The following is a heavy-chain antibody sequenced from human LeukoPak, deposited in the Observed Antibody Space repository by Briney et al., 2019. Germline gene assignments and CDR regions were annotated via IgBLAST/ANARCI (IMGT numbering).Heavy chain of an antibody. Sequence: GGSLRLSCAASGFTFSDYSFNWVRQAPGKGLEWVSSISSSSSYKYYADSLKGRFTISGDNAKNSLYLQVNSLRAEDTAAYYCARINDIDNSYHLDFWGHGTLVTVSS. CDR3: ARINDIDNSYHLDF. CDR2: ISSSSSYK. CDR1: GFTFSDYS. V-gene: IGHV3-21*01. J-gene: IGHJ4*01. D-gene: IGHD2-15*01.